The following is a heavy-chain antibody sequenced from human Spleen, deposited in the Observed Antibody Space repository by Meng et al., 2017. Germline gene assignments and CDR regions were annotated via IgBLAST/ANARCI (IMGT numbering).Heavy chain of an antibody. J-gene: IGHJ4*02. Sequence: SETLSLTCTVSDDSISSYYWNWIRQPPGKGLEWIGFIYHNGDTNYNPSLKSRVTISVDTSKNQFSLKLNSVTAADTAVYYCARQFRSGGPLLEYYFDYWGQGTLVTVSS. CDR1: DDSISSYY. V-gene: IGHV4-59*08. D-gene: IGHD2-15*01. CDR2: IYHNGDT. CDR3: ARQFRSGGPLLEYYFDY.